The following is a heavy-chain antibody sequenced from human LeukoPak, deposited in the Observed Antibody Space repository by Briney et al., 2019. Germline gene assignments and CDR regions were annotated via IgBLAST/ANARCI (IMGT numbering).Heavy chain of an antibody. CDR1: GYTFTSYD. V-gene: IGHV1-2*02. J-gene: IGHJ5*02. CDR3: ARLLWFGEFLTGPTDP. Sequence: ASVKVSCKASGYTFTSYDINWVRQAPGQGLEWMGWINPNGGATKSAQKFQGRVTMTRDTSISTVYMELTSLTSDDTAVYYCARLLWFGEFLTGPTDPWGQGTQVIVSS. D-gene: IGHD3-10*01. CDR2: INPNGGAT.